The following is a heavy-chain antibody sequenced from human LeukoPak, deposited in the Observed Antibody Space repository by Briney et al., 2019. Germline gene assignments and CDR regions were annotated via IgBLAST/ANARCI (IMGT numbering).Heavy chain of an antibody. CDR2: ISSSGSTI. CDR1: GFTFSSYE. J-gene: IGHJ4*02. CDR3: ASALSDYYGSGSSDY. V-gene: IGHV3-48*03. Sequence: GGSLRLSCAASGFTFSSYEMNWVRQAPGKELEWVSYISSSGSTIYYADSVKGRFTISRDNAKNSLYLQMNSLRAEDTAVYYCASALSDYYGSGSSDYWGQGTLVTVSS. D-gene: IGHD3-10*01.